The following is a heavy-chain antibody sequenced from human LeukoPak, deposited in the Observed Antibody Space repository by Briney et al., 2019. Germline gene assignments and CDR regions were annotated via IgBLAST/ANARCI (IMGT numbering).Heavy chain of an antibody. CDR2: IYTSGST. J-gene: IGHJ4*02. V-gene: IGHV4-4*07. Sequence: PSETLFLTCTVSGGSISSYYWSWIRQPAGKGLEWIGRIYTSGSTNYNPSLKSRVTMSVDTSKNQFSLKLSSVTAADTAVYYCARQTRTIFGVVICFDYWGQGTLVTVSS. CDR3: ARQTRTIFGVVICFDY. CDR1: GGSISSYY. D-gene: IGHD3-3*01.